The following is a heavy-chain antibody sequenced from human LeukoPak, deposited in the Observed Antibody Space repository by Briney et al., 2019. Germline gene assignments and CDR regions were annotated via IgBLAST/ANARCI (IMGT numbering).Heavy chain of an antibody. CDR1: GGTFSSYA. D-gene: IGHD4-17*01. Sequence: SVKVSCKASGGTFSSYAISWVRQAPGQGLEWMGGVIPMFATANYAPKFQDRVTITAGESTSTAYMELRSLRSEDTAVYHCARGLHGDYGYFDYWGQGTLVTVSS. CDR3: ARGLHGDYGYFDY. CDR2: VIPMFATA. J-gene: IGHJ4*02. V-gene: IGHV1-69*13.